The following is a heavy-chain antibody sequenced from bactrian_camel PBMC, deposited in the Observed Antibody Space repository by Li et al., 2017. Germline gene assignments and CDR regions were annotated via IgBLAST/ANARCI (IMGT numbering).Heavy chain of an antibody. Sequence: VQLVESGGGLVQPGGSLRLSCAASIYAYRRYCMGWFRQAPGKEREGVASIDSGGSTSYADSVKDRFTMSKDNAENTLYLQMNSLKPEDTATYYCARDRRLCLVVAGILGPDEYNRWGQGTQVTVS. CDR3: ARDRRLCLVVAGILGPDEYNR. CDR2: IDSGGST. CDR1: IYAYRRYC. J-gene: IGHJ4*01. V-gene: IGHV3S26*01. D-gene: IGHD6*01.